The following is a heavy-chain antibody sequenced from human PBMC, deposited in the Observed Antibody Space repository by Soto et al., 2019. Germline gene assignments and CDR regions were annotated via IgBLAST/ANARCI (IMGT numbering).Heavy chain of an antibody. CDR2: FYYSQST. CDR1: GGSLTSNSYY. V-gene: IGHV4-39*01. J-gene: IGHJ4*02. Sequence: QLQLQESGPELVKPSETLSLNCTVSGGSLTSNSYYWGWIRQPPGKGLEWIGSFYYSQSTYFNPSLKSRVTISVETSKTQDSLKLSAVTAADTAVYYCARRSTVTYDYWGQGILVTVSS. CDR3: ARRSTVTYDY. D-gene: IGHD4-17*01.